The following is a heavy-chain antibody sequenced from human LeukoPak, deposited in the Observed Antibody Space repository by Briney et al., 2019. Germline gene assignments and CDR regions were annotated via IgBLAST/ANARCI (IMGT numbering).Heavy chain of an antibody. CDR1: GFTFKDYG. CDR2: INWNGGGT. Sequence: GGSLRLSCAATGFTFKDYGMHWVRQPPGKGLEWVSSINWNGGGTDYADSVKGRFTISRDNAKNSLYLQMNSLRAEDTAVYYCARHQDILTGYYSVGYFDYWGQGTLVTVSS. D-gene: IGHD3-9*01. V-gene: IGHV3-20*04. CDR3: ARHQDILTGYYSVGYFDY. J-gene: IGHJ4*02.